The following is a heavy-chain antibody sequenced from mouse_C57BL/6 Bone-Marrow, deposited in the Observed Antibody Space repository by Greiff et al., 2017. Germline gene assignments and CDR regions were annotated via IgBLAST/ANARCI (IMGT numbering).Heavy chain of an antibody. CDR1: GFTFSDYG. CDR3: ARRRIYYGNYYSYYAMDY. V-gene: IGHV5-17*01. Sequence: VKLMESGGGLVKPGGSLKLSCAASGFTFSDYGMHWVRQAPEKGLEWVAYISSGSSTIYYADTVKGRFTISRDNAKNTLFLQMTSLRSEDTAMYYCARRRIYYGNYYSYYAMDYWGQGTSVTVSS. J-gene: IGHJ4*01. CDR2: ISSGSSTI. D-gene: IGHD2-1*01.